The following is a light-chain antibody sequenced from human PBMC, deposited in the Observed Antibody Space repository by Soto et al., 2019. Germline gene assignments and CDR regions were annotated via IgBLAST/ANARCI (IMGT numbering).Light chain of an antibody. Sequence: QSVLTQPASVSGSPGQSITISCTGTRRDVGGYNYVSWYQQYPGKSPKLLIYEVTHRPSGVSNRFSGSKSGTSATLGITGFQTGDEADYYCGSWDSSLSAYVFGTGTKLTVL. CDR3: GSWDSSLSAYV. CDR2: EVT. V-gene: IGLV2-14*01. J-gene: IGLJ1*01. CDR1: RRDVGGYNY.